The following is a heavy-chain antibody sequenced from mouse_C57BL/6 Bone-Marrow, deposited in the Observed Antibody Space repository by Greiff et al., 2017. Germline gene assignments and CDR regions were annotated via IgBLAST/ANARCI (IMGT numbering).Heavy chain of an antibody. V-gene: IGHV5-4*01. CDR2: ISDGGSYT. CDR3: ARLDYYAFDY. J-gene: IGHJ4*01. CDR1: GFTFSSYA. Sequence: EVHLVESGGGLVKPGGSLKLSCAASGFTFSSYAMSWVRQTPEKRLAWVATISDGGSYTYYPDNVKGRFTISRDNAKNNLYLQMSHLKSAYAAMYYCARLDYYAFDYWGQGTSVTVSS.